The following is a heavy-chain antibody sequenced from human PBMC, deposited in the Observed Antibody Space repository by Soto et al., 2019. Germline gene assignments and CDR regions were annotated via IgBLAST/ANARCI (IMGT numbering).Heavy chain of an antibody. Sequence: GGSMGLSCAASRFTLNSYAMSWVRQDPGKGLEWVSAISGSGGSTYYADSVKGRFTISRDNSKNTLYLQMNSLRAEDTAVYYCAKDSGGMATLPFDYWGQGTLVTVSS. J-gene: IGHJ4*02. V-gene: IGHV3-23*01. CDR1: RFTLNSYA. CDR2: ISGSGGST. D-gene: IGHD5-12*01. CDR3: AKDSGGMATLPFDY.